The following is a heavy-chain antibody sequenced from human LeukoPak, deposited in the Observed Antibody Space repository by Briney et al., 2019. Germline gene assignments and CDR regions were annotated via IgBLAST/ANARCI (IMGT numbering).Heavy chain of an antibody. D-gene: IGHD6-13*01. V-gene: IGHV3-23*01. CDR2: ISGSGGST. Sequence: PPGGSLRLSCAASGFTFSSYAMSWVRQAPGKGLEWVSAISGSGGSTYYADSVKGRFTISRDNSKSTLYVQVNSLRAEDTALYYCAKVWSSSWYRTDAFEIWGQGTMVTVSS. J-gene: IGHJ3*02. CDR3: AKVWSSSWYRTDAFEI. CDR1: GFTFSSYA.